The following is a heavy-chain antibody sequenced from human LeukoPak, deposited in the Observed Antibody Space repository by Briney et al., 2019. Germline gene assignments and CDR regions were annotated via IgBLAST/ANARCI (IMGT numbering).Heavy chain of an antibody. CDR1: GGSISSSSYY. CDR3: ARAYGGNSQYFQH. Sequence: SETLSLTCTVSGGSISSSSYYWGWIRQPPGKGLEWIGSIYYSGSTYYNPSLKSRVTISLDTSKNQFSLKLSSVTAADTAVYYCARAYGGNSQYFQHCGQGTLVTVSS. V-gene: IGHV4-39*07. CDR2: IYYSGST. D-gene: IGHD4-23*01. J-gene: IGHJ1*01.